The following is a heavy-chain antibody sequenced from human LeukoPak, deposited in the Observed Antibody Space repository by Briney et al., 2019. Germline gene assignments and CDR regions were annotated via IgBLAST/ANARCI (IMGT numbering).Heavy chain of an antibody. CDR2: VNTDGSSK. J-gene: IGHJ4*02. CDR3: AREHHDVLSRVGFDY. Sequence: GGSLRLYCAASGFTFSTYWMHWVRQAPGKGPMWVSRVNTDGSSKLYADSVKGRFTISRDNAKSTLYLEMNSLRVEDTAVYHCAREHHDVLSRVGFDYWGQGILVTVAS. V-gene: IGHV3-74*01. D-gene: IGHD3-16*01. CDR1: GFTFSTYW.